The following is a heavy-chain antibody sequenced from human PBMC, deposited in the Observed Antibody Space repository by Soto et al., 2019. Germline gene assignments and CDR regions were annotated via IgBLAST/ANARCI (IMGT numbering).Heavy chain of an antibody. D-gene: IGHD3-22*01. Sequence: GGSLRLSCAASGFTFSNAWMSWVRQAPGKGLEWVGRIKSKTDGGTTDYAAPVKGRVTIARDDSKNTLYLQMNSLKTEDTAVYYCTTDTYYYDSSGDYEAFDIWGQGTIFTGSS. CDR2: IKSKTDGGTT. CDR3: TTDTYYYDSSGDYEAFDI. CDR1: GFTFSNAW. J-gene: IGHJ3*02. V-gene: IGHV3-15*01.